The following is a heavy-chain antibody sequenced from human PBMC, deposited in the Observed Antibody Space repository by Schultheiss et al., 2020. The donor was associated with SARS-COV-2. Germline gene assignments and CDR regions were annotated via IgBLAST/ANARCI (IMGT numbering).Heavy chain of an antibody. CDR2: IYYSGST. CDR3: ARGRTKDGYRRNGYYFDY. CDR1: GGSFSGYY. Sequence: SETLSLTCAVYGGSFSGYYWSWIRQPPGKGLEWIGYIYYSGSTNYNPSLKSRVTISVDTSKNQFSLKLSSVTAADTAVYYCARGRTKDGYRRNGYYFDYWGQGTLVTVSS. D-gene: IGHD5-24*01. V-gene: IGHV4-34*01. J-gene: IGHJ4*02.